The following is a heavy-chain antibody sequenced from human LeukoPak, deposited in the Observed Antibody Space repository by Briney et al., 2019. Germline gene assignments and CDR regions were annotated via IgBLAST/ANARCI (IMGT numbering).Heavy chain of an antibody. D-gene: IGHD2-15*01. J-gene: IGHJ4*02. CDR1: GVTFSSFW. V-gene: IGHV3-7*04. Sequence: GGSLRLSCVGSGVTFSSFWMSWVRQAPGEGLEWVANIKQDGSVKQYVDSVKGRFTISRDNAKKSLYLQMNSLRAEDTAVYYCATDSSAVVWGQGTLVTVSS. CDR2: IKQDGSVK. CDR3: ATDSSAVV.